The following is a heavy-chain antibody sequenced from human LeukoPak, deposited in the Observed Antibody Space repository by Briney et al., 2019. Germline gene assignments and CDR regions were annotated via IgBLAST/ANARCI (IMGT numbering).Heavy chain of an antibody. V-gene: IGHV4-59*01. J-gene: IGHJ5*02. CDR2: IYYSGST. CDR3: ARGRGYSYGYSWFDP. Sequence: SETLSLTCTVSGGSISAYYWTWIRQPPGKGLEWIGDIYYSGSTNYNPSLKSRVTISVDTSKNQFSLKLSSVTAADTAVYYCARGRGYSYGYSWFDPWGQGTLVTVSS. D-gene: IGHD5-18*01. CDR1: GGSISAYY.